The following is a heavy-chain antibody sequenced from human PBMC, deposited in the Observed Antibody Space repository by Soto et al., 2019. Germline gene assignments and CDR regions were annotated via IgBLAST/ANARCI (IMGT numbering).Heavy chain of an antibody. CDR2: IIPIVGTA. V-gene: IGHV1-69*06. J-gene: IGHJ4*02. CDR3: ARVGPWAHAI. Sequence: SVKVSCKASGGTFSSYAMSWVRQAPGQGLEWMGGIIPIVGTANYAQKFQGRVTITADKSTSTAYMELSSLRSEDTAVYYCARVGPWAHAIWGQGTRVTVSS. CDR1: GGTFSSYA.